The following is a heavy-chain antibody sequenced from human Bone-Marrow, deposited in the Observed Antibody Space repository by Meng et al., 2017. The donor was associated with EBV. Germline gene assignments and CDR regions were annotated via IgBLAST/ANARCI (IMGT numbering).Heavy chain of an antibody. Sequence: VQLQGAGPGLGKPSGTLSPTVAVSGGSIRSSNWWGWGRQPPGKGLEWIGEIYHSGSTSYNPSLESRVTISVDKSKNQVSLKLSSVTAADTAVYYCAQRERWGLDPWGQGTLVTVSS. CDR2: IYHSGST. D-gene: IGHD3-16*01. CDR1: GGSIRSSNW. CDR3: AQRERWGLDP. V-gene: IGHV4-4*02. J-gene: IGHJ5*02.